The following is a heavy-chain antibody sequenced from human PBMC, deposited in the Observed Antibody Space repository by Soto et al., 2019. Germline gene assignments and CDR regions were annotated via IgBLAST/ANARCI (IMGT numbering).Heavy chain of an antibody. CDR1: GFTFSSYG. CDR2: ISYDGSNK. CDR3: AKDSIAVAGNYYYYYYMDV. V-gene: IGHV3-30*18. D-gene: IGHD6-19*01. Sequence: PGGSLRLSCAASGFTFSSYGMHWVRQDTGKGLEWVAVISYDGSNKYYADSVKGRFTISRDNSKNTLYLQMNSLRAEDTAVYYCAKDSIAVAGNYYYYYYMDVWGKGTTVTVSS. J-gene: IGHJ6*03.